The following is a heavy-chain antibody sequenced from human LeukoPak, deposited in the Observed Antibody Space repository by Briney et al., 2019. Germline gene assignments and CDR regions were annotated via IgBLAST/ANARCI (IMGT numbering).Heavy chain of an antibody. CDR2: IWYDGSNK. CDR1: GFTFSSYG. D-gene: IGHD3-10*01. Sequence: PGGSLRLSCAASGFTFSSYGMHWVRQAPGKGLEWVAVIWYDGSNKYYADSVKGRFTISRDNSKNTLYLQMNSLRAEDTAVYYCARDPHLFGGFDYWGQGTLVTVSS. V-gene: IGHV3-33*01. J-gene: IGHJ4*02. CDR3: ARDPHLFGGFDY.